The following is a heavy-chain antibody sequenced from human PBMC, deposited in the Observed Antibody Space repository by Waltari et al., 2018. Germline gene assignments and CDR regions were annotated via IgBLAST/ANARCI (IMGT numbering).Heavy chain of an antibody. CDR3: ARRERLGFDY. CDR2: ISRGMPTI. CDR1: GYPFSDYD. V-gene: IGHV3-48*04. Sequence: EVQLVESGGGLVQSGWSLILSCAASGYPFSDYDLNRVRHAPGKGMEWKAYISRGMPTIYYAESVKGRFTIYRDNAKNSLDLQMNSLRVEDTAVYYCARRERLGFDYWGQGTLVTVSS. D-gene: IGHD7-27*01. J-gene: IGHJ4*02.